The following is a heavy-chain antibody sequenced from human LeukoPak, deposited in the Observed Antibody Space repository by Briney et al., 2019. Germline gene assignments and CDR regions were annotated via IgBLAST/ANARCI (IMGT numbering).Heavy chain of an antibody. CDR3: ARDGGDLWFGESRGYYFDY. J-gene: IGHJ4*02. Sequence: GGSLTLSCAASGFTFSSYWMSWVRQAPGKGLEWVANIKQDGSEKYYVDSVKGRFTISRDNAKNSLYLQMNSLRAEDTAVYYCARDGGDLWFGESRGYYFDYWGQGTLVTVSS. D-gene: IGHD3-10*01. CDR2: IKQDGSEK. CDR1: GFTFSSYW. V-gene: IGHV3-7*03.